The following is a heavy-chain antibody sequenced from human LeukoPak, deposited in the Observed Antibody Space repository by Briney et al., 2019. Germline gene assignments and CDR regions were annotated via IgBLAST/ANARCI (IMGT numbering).Heavy chain of an antibody. D-gene: IGHD6-19*01. CDR2: ISYDGSNK. J-gene: IGHJ3*02. CDR3: ANEQWLVRAFDI. Sequence: GGSLRLSCAASGFTFSSYAMHWVRQAPGKGLEWVAVISYDGSNKYYADSMKGRFTISRDNSKNTLYLQMNSLRAEDTAVYYCANEQWLVRAFDIWGQGTMVTVSS. CDR1: GFTFSSYA. V-gene: IGHV3-30*04.